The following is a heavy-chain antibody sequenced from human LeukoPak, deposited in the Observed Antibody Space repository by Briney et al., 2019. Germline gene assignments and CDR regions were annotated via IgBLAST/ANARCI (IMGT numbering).Heavy chain of an antibody. CDR3: AGVRYGSGIY. V-gene: IGHV4-59*01. CDR1: GGSISSYY. CDR2: IYYSGST. D-gene: IGHD3-10*01. J-gene: IGHJ4*02. Sequence: PSETLSLTCTVSGGSISSYYWSWIRQPPGKGLEWIGYIYYSGSTNYNPSLKSRVTISVDTSKNQFSLKLSSVTAADTAVYYCAGVRYGSGIYWGQGTLVTVSS.